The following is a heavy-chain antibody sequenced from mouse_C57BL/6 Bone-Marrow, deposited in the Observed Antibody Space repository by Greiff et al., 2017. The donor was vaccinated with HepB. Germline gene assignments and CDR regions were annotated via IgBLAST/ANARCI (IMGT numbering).Heavy chain of an antibody. J-gene: IGHJ3*01. Sequence: EVKVVESGGGLVKPGGSLKLSCAASGFTFSDYGMHWVRQAPEKGLEWVAYISSGSSTIYYADTVKGRFTISRDNAKNTLFLQMTSLRSEDTAMYYCALIYPLFAYWGQGTLVTVSA. D-gene: IGHD2-1*01. CDR1: GFTFSDYG. CDR2: ISSGSSTI. V-gene: IGHV5-17*01. CDR3: ALIYPLFAY.